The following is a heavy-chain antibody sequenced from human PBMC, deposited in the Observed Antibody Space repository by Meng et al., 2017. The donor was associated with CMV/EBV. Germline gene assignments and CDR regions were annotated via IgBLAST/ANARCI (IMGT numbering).Heavy chain of an antibody. CDR2: MNPNRGNT. CDR3: ARGPVVVVPAATRYYYYGMDV. J-gene: IGHJ6*02. CDR1: GYTFTSYD. D-gene: IGHD2-2*01. V-gene: IGHV1-8*01. Sequence: ASVKVSCKASGYTFTSYDINWVRQATGQGLEWMGWMNPNRGNTGYAQKFQGRVTMTRNTSISTAYMELSSLRSEDTAVYYCARGPVVVVPAATRYYYYGMDVWGQGTTVTVSS.